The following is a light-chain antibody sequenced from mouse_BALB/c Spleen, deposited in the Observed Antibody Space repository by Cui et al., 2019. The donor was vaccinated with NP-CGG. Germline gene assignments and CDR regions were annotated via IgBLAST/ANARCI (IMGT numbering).Light chain of an antibody. V-gene: IGLV1*01. CDR2: GTN. J-gene: IGLJ1*01. CDR1: TGAVTTSNY. Sequence: QAVVTQESALTTSPGETVTLTCRSSTGAVTTSNYANWVQEKPEHLFTGLIGGTNNRAPGVPARFSGSLIGDKAARTITGAQTEDEAIYFCALWYSNHWVFGGGTKLTVL. CDR3: ALWYSNHWV.